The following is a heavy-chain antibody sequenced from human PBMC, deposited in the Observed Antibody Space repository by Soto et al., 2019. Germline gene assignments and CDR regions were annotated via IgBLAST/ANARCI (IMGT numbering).Heavy chain of an antibody. D-gene: IGHD3-3*01. CDR3: ARSPWSPLYYYYGMDV. CDR2: IYSGGST. Sequence: GGSLSLSCAASGFTVSSNYMSWVRQAPGKGLEWVSVIYSGGSTYYADSVKGRFTISRDNSKNTLYLQMNSLRAEDTAVYYCARSPWSPLYYYYGMDVWGQGTTVTV. CDR1: GFTVSSNY. V-gene: IGHV3-53*01. J-gene: IGHJ6*02.